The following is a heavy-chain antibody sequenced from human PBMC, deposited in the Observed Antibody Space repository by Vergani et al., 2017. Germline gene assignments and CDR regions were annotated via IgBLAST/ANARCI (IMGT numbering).Heavy chain of an antibody. CDR2: IYSGGST. J-gene: IGHJ4*02. CDR1: GFTVSSNY. V-gene: IGHV3-53*01. Sequence: EVQLVESGGGLIQPGGSLRLSCAASGFTVSSNYMSWVRQAPGKGLEWVSVIYSGGSTYYADSVKGRFTISRDNSKNSLYLQMNSLRTEDTALYYCAKDSGLRGYSGYDSMDYWGQGTLVTVSS. CDR3: AKDSGLRGYSGYDSMDY. D-gene: IGHD5-12*01.